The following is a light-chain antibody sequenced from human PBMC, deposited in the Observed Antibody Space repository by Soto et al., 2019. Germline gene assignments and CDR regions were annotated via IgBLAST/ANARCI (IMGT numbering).Light chain of an antibody. CDR3: MSYTTSTSSLV. CDR1: SSNIGANYD. CDR2: ANT. J-gene: IGLJ2*01. Sequence: QSVLTQPPSVSGAPGQRVTISCTGSSSNIGANYDVHWYQVLPGTAPKLLIYANTNRPSGVSTRFSGSKSDITASLTISGLQAEDEADYYCMSYTTSTSSLVFGGGTKVTVL. V-gene: IGLV1-40*01.